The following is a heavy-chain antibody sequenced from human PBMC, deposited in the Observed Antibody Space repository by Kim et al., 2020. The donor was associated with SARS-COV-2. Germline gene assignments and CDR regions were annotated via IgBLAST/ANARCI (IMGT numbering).Heavy chain of an antibody. CDR3: ARVRVPQGKAFDI. J-gene: IGHJ3*02. Sequence: YSQKFQGRVTITRDTSASTAYMELSSLRSEDTAVYYCARVRVPQGKAFDIWGQGTMVTVSS. D-gene: IGHD4-17*01. V-gene: IGHV1-3*01.